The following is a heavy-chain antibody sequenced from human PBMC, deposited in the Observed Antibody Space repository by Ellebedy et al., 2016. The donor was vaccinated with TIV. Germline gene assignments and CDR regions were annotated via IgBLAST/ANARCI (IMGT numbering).Heavy chain of an antibody. CDR3: TRDKYWGGFDY. Sequence: GESLKISCAASGFTFSTYWISWVRQAPGKGLEWVANIREDGTEIFYAESVKGRFSISRDNARKSVLLQMNSLRVEDTAVYYCTRDKYWGGFDYWGQGNLFTVSS. D-gene: IGHD3-16*01. V-gene: IGHV3-7*03. J-gene: IGHJ4*02. CDR1: GFTFSTYW. CDR2: IREDGTEI.